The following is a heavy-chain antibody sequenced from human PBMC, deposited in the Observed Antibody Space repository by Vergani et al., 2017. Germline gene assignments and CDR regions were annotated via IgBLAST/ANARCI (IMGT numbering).Heavy chain of an antibody. D-gene: IGHD6-19*01. J-gene: IGHJ5*02. CDR1: GGSFSGYY. CDR3: ARDSRYYFDSSGWPRGGFDP. V-gene: IGHV4-34*01. Sequence: QVQLQQWGAGLLKPSETLSLTCAVYGGSFSGYYWSWIRQPPGKGLEWIGEINHSGSTNYNPSLKSRVTISVDTSKNQFSLKLSSVTAADTAVYYCARDSRYYFDSSGWPRGGFDPWGQGTLVTVSS. CDR2: INHSGST.